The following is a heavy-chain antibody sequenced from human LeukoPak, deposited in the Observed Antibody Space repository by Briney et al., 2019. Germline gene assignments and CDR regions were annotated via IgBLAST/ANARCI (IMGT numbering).Heavy chain of an antibody. D-gene: IGHD3-16*02. CDR1: GGSISSGDYY. V-gene: IGHV4-30-4*01. Sequence: SETLSLTCTVSGGSISSGDYYWSWIRQPPGKGLEWIGYIYYSGSTYYNPSLKSRVTISVDTSKNQFSLKLSSVTAADTAVYYCARVLGSMITFGGVIPSSFDYWGQGTLVTVSS. CDR3: ARVLGSMITFGGVIPSSFDY. CDR2: IYYSGST. J-gene: IGHJ4*02.